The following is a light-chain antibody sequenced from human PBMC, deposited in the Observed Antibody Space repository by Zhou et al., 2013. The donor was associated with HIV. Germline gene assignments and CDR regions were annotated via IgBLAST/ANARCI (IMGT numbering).Light chain of an antibody. Sequence: QSAVTQPPSASGTPGQRVTISCSGSSSNIGSNYVYWYQQLPGTTPKLLIYRNNQRPSGVPDRFSGSKSGTSASLAISGLRSEDEADYYCGAWDDSLSGPHVVFGGGTKLTVL. CDR1: SSNIGSNY. V-gene: IGLV1-47*01. CDR3: GAWDDSLSGPHVV. CDR2: RNN. J-gene: IGLJ2*01.